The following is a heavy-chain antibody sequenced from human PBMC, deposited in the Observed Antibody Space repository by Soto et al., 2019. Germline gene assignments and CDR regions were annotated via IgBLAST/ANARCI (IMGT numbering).Heavy chain of an antibody. D-gene: IGHD6-13*01. CDR2: IYYSGST. CDR3: EAYPNSSSGGDAFDI. Sequence: QVQLQESGPGLVKPSQTLSLTCTVSGGSISSGDYYWSWIRQPPGKGLEWIGYIYYSGSTYYNPSLKSRVTISVDTSKNQFSLKLSSVTDADTAVYYCEAYPNSSSGGDAFDIWGQGTMVTVSS. CDR1: GGSISSGDYY. V-gene: IGHV4-30-4*01. J-gene: IGHJ3*02.